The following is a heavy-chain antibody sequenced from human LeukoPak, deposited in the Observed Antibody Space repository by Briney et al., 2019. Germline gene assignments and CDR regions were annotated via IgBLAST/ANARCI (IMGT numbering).Heavy chain of an antibody. D-gene: IGHD3-22*01. CDR2: VYYSGST. Sequence: SETLSLTCTVSGGSISSTNYYWGWIRQSTGRGLEWIGSVYYSGSTYSNPSLKSRVTVSVDTSKNQFSLKLSSVTAADTAVYYCARLYYDSRGYYWFDPWGQGTLVTVSS. J-gene: IGHJ5*02. CDR1: GGSISSTNYY. CDR3: ARLYYDSRGYYWFDP. V-gene: IGHV4-39*01.